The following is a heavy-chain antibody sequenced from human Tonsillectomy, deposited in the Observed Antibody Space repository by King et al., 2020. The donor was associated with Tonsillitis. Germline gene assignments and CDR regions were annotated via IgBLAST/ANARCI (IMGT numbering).Heavy chain of an antibody. D-gene: IGHD3-9*01. CDR1: GFIFSSYS. V-gene: IGHV3-21*01. CDR3: ARGDDILTGYYYYGMDV. J-gene: IGHJ6*02. CDR2: INSSSSYI. Sequence: DVQLVESGGGLVKPGGSLRLSCAASGFIFSSYSMNWVRQAPGKGLEWVSSINSSSSYIYYADSVKGRFTISRDNAKNSLYLQMNSLRAEDTAVYYCARGDDILTGYYYYGMDVWGQGTTLTVSS.